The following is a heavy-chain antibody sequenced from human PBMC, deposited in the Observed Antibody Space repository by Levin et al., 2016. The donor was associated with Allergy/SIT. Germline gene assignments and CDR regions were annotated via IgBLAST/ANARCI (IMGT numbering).Heavy chain of an antibody. CDR1: GYTFTSYD. CDR2: MNPNSGNT. J-gene: IGHJ3*02. Sequence: ASVKVSCKASGYTFTSYDINWVRQATGQGLEWMGWMNPNSGNTGYAQKFQGRVTMTRNTSISTAYMELSSLRSEDTAVYYCARGGIWFGESPPGDAFDIWGQGTMVTVSS. V-gene: IGHV1-8*01. CDR3: ARGGIWFGESPPGDAFDI. D-gene: IGHD3-10*01.